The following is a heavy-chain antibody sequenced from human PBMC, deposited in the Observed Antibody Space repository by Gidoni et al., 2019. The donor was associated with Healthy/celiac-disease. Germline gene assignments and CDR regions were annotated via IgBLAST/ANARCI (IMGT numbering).Heavy chain of an antibody. J-gene: IGHJ4*02. CDR3: AKVLGDYYDSSGYYFGGGYFDY. D-gene: IGHD3-22*01. V-gene: IGHV3-23*01. Sequence: GRFTTSRDNSKNTLYLQMNSLRAEDTAVYYCAKVLGDYYDSSGYYFGGGYFDYWGQGTLVTVSS.